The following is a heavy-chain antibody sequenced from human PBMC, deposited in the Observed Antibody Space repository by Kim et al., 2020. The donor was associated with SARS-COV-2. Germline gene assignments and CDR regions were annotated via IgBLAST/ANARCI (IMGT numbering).Heavy chain of an antibody. V-gene: IGHV1-24*01. CDR1: GYTLTELS. Sequence: ASVKVSCKVSGYTLTELSMHWVRQAPGKGLEWMGGFDPEDGETIYAQKFQGRVTMTEDTSTDTAYMELSSLRSEDTAVYYCATLYYDSSGPLDYFDYWGQGTLVTVSS. J-gene: IGHJ4*02. CDR2: FDPEDGET. CDR3: ATLYYDSSGPLDYFDY. D-gene: IGHD3-22*01.